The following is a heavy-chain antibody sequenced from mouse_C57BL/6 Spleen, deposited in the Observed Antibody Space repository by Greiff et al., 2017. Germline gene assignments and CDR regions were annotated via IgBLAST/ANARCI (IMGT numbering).Heavy chain of an antibody. V-gene: IGHV1-59*01. CDR3: AWGNYGFAY. CDR1: GYTFTSYW. J-gene: IGHJ3*01. CDR2: IDPSDSYT. D-gene: IGHD2-1*01. Sequence: VQLQQPGAELVRPGTSVKLSCKASGYTFTSYWMHWVKQRPGQGLEWIGVIDPSDSYTNYNQKFKGKATLTVDTSSSTAYMQLSSLTSEYSAVYYCAWGNYGFAYWGQGTLVTVSA.